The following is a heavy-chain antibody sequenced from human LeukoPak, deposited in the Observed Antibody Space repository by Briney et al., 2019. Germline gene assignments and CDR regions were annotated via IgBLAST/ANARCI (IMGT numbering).Heavy chain of an antibody. CDR3: AKDGGVGATIFGTHDY. CDR2: ISGSGGST. Sequence: GGSLRLSCAASGFTFSSYAMSWVRQAPGKGLEGVSAISGSGGSTYYADSVKGRFTISRDNAKNTLYLQMNSLRAEDTAVYYCAKDGGVGATIFGTHDYWGQGTLVTVSS. CDR1: GFTFSSYA. V-gene: IGHV3-23*01. J-gene: IGHJ4*02. D-gene: IGHD1-26*01.